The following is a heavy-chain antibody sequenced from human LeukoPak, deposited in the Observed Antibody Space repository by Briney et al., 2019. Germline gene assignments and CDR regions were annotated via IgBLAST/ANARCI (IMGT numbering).Heavy chain of an antibody. Sequence: PSETLPLTCTVSGASISSHSWSWIRQPAGKGLEWIGRIYSSGSTNYNPSLKSRVTMSADTSKNHFSLKLSSVTAADTAVYYCARDPAPDAFDIWGQGTMVTVSS. CDR2: IYSSGST. V-gene: IGHV4-4*07. CDR1: GASISSHS. CDR3: ARDPAPDAFDI. J-gene: IGHJ3*02.